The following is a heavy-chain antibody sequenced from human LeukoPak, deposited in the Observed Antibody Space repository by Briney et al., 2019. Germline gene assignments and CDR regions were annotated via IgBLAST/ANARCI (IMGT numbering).Heavy chain of an antibody. J-gene: IGHJ5*02. CDR3: ARATFRYGDYRGP. D-gene: IGHD4-17*01. CDR2: IYPGDSDT. V-gene: IGHV5-51*01. CDR1: GYSFTSYW. Sequence: GESLKISCKGSGYSFTSYWNDWVRQMPGKGLEWMGIIYPGDSDTRYSPSFQGQVTISADKSISTAYLQWSSLKASDTAMYYCARATFRYGDYRGPWGQGTLVTVSS.